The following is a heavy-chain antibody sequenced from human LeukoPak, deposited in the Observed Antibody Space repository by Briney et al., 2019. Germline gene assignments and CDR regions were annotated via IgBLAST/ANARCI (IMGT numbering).Heavy chain of an antibody. Sequence: SETLSLTCAVYGGSFSGYYWSWIRQPPGKGLEWMGEINHRGSTNYNPSLKSRVAISVDTSKNQFSLKLSSVTAADTAVYYCARLVNYYDSSGYYYGRDYYYYYMDVWGKGTTVTISS. D-gene: IGHD3-22*01. CDR1: GGSFSGYY. V-gene: IGHV4-34*01. CDR2: INHRGST. CDR3: ARLVNYYDSSGYYYGRDYYYYYMDV. J-gene: IGHJ6*03.